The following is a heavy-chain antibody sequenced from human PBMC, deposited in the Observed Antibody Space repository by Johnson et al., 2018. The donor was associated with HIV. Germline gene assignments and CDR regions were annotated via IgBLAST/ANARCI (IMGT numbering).Heavy chain of an antibody. D-gene: IGHD1-26*01. V-gene: IGHV3-33*06. CDR3: AKEESGSFLAFDL. CDR2: IWYAGTNK. J-gene: IGHJ3*01. Sequence: QVQLVESGGGVVQPGRSLRLSCAASGFTFSSYGMHWVRQAPGKGLEWVAVIWYAGTNKYYADSVRGRFTISRDNSKNTLYLQMNSLRPEDTAVFYCAKEESGSFLAFDLWGQGTMVTVSS. CDR1: GFTFSSYG.